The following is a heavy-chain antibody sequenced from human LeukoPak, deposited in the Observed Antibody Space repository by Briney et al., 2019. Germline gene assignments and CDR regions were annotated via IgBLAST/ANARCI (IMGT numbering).Heavy chain of an antibody. D-gene: IGHD6-6*01. V-gene: IGHV3-43*02. J-gene: IGHJ6*03. CDR2: ISGDGGST. CDR3: ATDTPEQLVHGKDYYSYHYLDV. CDR1: GFTFDDYA. Sequence: GGSLRLSCPASGFTFDDYAMHWVRQAPRKGLEWVSLISGDGGSTYYADSVKGRFTISRDNSKNSLYLQINSLRTDDTALYYCATDTPEQLVHGKDYYSYHYLDVWGKGTTVTVSS.